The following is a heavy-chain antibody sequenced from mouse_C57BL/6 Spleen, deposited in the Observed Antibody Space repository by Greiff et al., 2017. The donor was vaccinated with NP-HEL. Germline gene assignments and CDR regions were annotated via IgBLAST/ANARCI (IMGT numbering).Heavy chain of an antibody. V-gene: IGHV1-76*01. CDR2: IYPGSGNT. J-gene: IGHJ4*01. Sequence: QVQLQQSGAELVRPGASVKLSCKASGYTFTDYYINWVKQRPGQGLEWIGRIYPGSGNTYYNEKFKGKATLTAEKSSSTAYMQLSSLTSEDSAVYFCARYYCSSRYAMDYWGQGTSVTVSA. D-gene: IGHD1-1*01. CDR3: ARYYCSSRYAMDY. CDR1: GYTFTDYY.